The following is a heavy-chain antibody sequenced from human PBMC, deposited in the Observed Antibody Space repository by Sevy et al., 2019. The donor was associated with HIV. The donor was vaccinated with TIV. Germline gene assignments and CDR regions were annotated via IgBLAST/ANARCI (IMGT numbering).Heavy chain of an antibody. CDR2: FSFGCGKI. J-gene: IGHJ4*02. V-gene: IGHV3-23*01. D-gene: IGHD2-2*01. CDR1: GFTFSSYA. CDR3: AREGCSRPHDY. Sequence: GGSLRLSCAASGFTFSSYAMSWVRQPPGKGLEWVATFSFGCGKINYADSVKGRFTISRDNSKNTLFLQMNRLRAEDTAVYYCAREGCSRPHDYSGQGTLVTVSS.